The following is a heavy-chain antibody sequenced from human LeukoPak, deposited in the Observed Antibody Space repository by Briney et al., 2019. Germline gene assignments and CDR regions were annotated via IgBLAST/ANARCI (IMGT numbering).Heavy chain of an antibody. Sequence: SETLSLTCAVSGGSISSYYWIWIRQPPGKGLEWIGYIYYNGITNYNPSLKSRVTISVATSKNQFSLKLSSVTAADTAVYYCARWATGYSYGYCDYWGQGTLVTVSS. CDR2: IYYNGIT. V-gene: IGHV4-59*01. CDR1: GGSISSYY. D-gene: IGHD5-18*01. CDR3: ARWATGYSYGYCDY. J-gene: IGHJ4*02.